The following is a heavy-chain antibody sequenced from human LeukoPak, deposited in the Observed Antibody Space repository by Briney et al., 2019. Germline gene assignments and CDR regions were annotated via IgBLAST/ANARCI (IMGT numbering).Heavy chain of an antibody. CDR2: IKQDGREE. J-gene: IGHJ3*02. V-gene: IGHV3-7*01. CDR1: RFTFSIYW. D-gene: IGHD3-16*01. CDR3: ARERMGPRGTFDI. Sequence: GGSLRLSCVASRFTFSIYWMSWVRQAPGKGLEWVANIKQDGREEYYVDSVKGRFSISRDNAKNSLYLQMNSLRAEDTAVYYCARERMGPRGTFDIWGQGTMVTASS.